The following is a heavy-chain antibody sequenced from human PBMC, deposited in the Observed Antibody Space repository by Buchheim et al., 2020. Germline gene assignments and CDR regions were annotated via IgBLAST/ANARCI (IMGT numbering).Heavy chain of an antibody. CDR3: ARGAYGDYVFDY. J-gene: IGHJ4*02. Sequence: QVQLVESGGGVVQPGRSLRLSCAASGFTFSTYGMHWVRQAPGKGLEWVAAIWYDGTNKYYGDSVRGRFTISRDNSKNTLYLQMNTLRAEDTAVYYCARGAYGDYVFDYWGQGTL. V-gene: IGHV3-33*01. CDR1: GFTFSTYG. CDR2: IWYDGTNK. D-gene: IGHD4-17*01.